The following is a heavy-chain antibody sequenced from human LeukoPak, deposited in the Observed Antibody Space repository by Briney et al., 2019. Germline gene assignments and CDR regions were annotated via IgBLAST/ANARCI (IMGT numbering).Heavy chain of an antibody. CDR3: ARVAVVVVPAAALGY. D-gene: IGHD2-2*01. J-gene: IGHJ4*02. V-gene: IGHV1-2*02. Sequence: GASVKVSCKASGYTFTSYGINWVRQATGQGLEWMGWINPNSGGTNYAQKFQGRVTMTRDTSISTAYMELSRLRSDDTAVYYCARVAVVVVPAAALGYWGQGTLVTVSS. CDR2: INPNSGGT. CDR1: GYTFTSYG.